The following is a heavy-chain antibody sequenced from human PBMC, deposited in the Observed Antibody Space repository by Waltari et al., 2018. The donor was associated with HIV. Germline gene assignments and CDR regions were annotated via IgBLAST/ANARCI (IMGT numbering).Heavy chain of an antibody. V-gene: IGHV1-8*01. D-gene: IGHD2-2*01. J-gene: IGHJ5*02. CDR3: ARVARYQLLRLGSIGFDP. Sequence: QVQLVQSGAEVKKPGASVKVSCKASGYTFTSYDINWVRQATGQGLEWMGWMNPNSGNTGYAQKFQGRVTMTRNTSISTAYMELSSLRSEDTAVYYCARVARYQLLRLGSIGFDPWGQGTLVTVSS. CDR1: GYTFTSYD. CDR2: MNPNSGNT.